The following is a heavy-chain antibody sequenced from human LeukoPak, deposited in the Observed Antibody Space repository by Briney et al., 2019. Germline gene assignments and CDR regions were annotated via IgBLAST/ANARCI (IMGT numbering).Heavy chain of an antibody. CDR2: VNPDDSNT. V-gene: IGHV5-51*01. Sequence: GGSLKISCKGSGYIFTTHWIGWVRQMPGKGLEWMGIVNPDDSNTIYSPSFQGQVTISVDKSITTAYLQWNSLKASGTAVYYCARLRWPRGGRSSFDYWGRGALVTVSS. CDR3: ARLRWPRGGRSSFDY. CDR1: GYIFTTHW. D-gene: IGHD3-10*01. J-gene: IGHJ4*02.